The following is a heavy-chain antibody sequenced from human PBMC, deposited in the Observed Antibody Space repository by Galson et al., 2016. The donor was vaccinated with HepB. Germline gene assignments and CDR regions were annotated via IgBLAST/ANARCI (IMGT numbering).Heavy chain of an antibody. CDR3: ARKTDTAAPGDY. Sequence: SLRLSCAASGFTVSRNCMSWVRQAPGKGLECVSVIYSGGNTYYAASVKGRFAISKDNSRNALYLQMNNLRAEDTAVYYCARKTDTAAPGDYWGQGTLVTVSS. CDR2: IYSGGNT. CDR1: GFTVSRNC. D-gene: IGHD5-18*01. V-gene: IGHV3-66*01. J-gene: IGHJ4*02.